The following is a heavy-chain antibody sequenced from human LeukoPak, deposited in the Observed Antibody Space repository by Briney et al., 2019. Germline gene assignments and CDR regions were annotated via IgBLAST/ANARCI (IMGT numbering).Heavy chain of an antibody. CDR2: IVVGSGDT. CDR3: ARDLGMGSSRHFDY. V-gene: IGHV1-58*02. Sequence: GTSVKVSCKASGFTFTNSAMQWVRQARGQRLEWIGWIVVGSGDTNYAQNFQERVTITRDMSTSTAYMELSSLRAEDTALYYCARDLGMGSSRHFDYWGQGTLVTVSS. J-gene: IGHJ4*02. CDR1: GFTFTNSA. D-gene: IGHD6-13*01.